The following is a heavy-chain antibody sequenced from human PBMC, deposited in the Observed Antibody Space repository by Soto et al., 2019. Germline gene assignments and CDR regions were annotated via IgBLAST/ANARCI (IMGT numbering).Heavy chain of an antibody. CDR2: ISGSGDSA. D-gene: IGHD3-10*01. V-gene: IGHV3-23*01. CDR3: ARDVEYGSGSFDY. J-gene: IGHJ4*02. CDR1: GFTFSDYG. Sequence: GGSLRLSCAASGFTFSDYGMNWIRQVPGKGLEWVSTISGSGDSAYYADSVKGRFTISRDNAKNSLYLQMNSLRDEDTAVYYCARDVEYGSGSFDYWGQGTLVTVSS.